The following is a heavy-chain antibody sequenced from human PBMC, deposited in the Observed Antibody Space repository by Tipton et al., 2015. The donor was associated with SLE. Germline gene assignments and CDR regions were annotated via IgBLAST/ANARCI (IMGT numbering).Heavy chain of an antibody. J-gene: IGHJ4*02. CDR3: ARERSGSSNFDY. Sequence: KPSQTLSLTCAVYGESFNGYFWTWIRQPPGKGLEWIAEIIHSGVTNYNPSLKSRVTISVDTSKKQFSLRLSSVTAADTAVYYCARERSGSSNFDYWGPGTLVTVSS. V-gene: IGHV4-34*12. CDR1: GESFNGYF. CDR2: IIHSGVT. D-gene: IGHD2-2*01.